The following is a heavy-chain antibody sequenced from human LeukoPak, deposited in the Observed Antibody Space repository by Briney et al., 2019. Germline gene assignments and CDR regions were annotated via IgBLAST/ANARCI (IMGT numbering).Heavy chain of an antibody. D-gene: IGHD3-22*01. CDR2: IYYSGST. Sequence: SETLSLTCTVSGGSISSSSYSWGWIRQPPGKGLEWIGSIYYSGSTYYNPSLKSRVTISVDTSKNQFSLKLSSVTAADTAVYYCARHHPVSRLLPKGGFDYWGQGTLVTVSS. CDR3: ARHHPVSRLLPKGGFDY. V-gene: IGHV4-39*01. J-gene: IGHJ4*02. CDR1: GGSISSSSYS.